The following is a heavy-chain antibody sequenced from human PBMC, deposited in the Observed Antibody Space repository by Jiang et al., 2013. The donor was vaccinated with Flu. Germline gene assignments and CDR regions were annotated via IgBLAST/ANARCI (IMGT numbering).Heavy chain of an antibody. CDR1: GFTFSSYA. Sequence: GRSLRLSCAASGFTFSSYAMHWVRQAPGKGLEWVAVISYDGSNKYYADSVKGRFTISRDNSKNTLYLQMNSLRAEDTAVYYCARAERQLVRGYWDDAFDIWGQGTMVTVSS. J-gene: IGHJ3*02. CDR3: ARAERQLVRGYWDDAFDI. V-gene: IGHV3-30-3*01. D-gene: IGHD6-13*01. CDR2: ISYDGSNK.